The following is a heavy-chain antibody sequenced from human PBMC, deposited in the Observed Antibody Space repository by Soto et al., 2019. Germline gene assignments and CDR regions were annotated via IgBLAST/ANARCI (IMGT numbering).Heavy chain of an antibody. D-gene: IGHD6-19*01. Sequence: EVQLLESGGDLAQPGGSLRLICAASGFTFSTYAMTWVRQSPGKGLEWVSAITSAGSTFYGATVKGRFTISSDNSKSTLYLQMNSLGAEDTAVYYCAKTDKFHSQSSGWANRFDSWGQGTLVTVSS. CDR1: GFTFSTYA. CDR3: AKTDKFHSQSSGWANRFDS. J-gene: IGHJ4*02. V-gene: IGHV3-23*01. CDR2: ITSAGST.